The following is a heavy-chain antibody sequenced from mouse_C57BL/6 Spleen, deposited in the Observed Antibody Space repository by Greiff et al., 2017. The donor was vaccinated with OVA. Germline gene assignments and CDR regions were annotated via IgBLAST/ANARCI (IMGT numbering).Heavy chain of an antibody. D-gene: IGHD2-2*01. CDR3: AREGYDWYFDV. J-gene: IGHJ1*03. Sequence: EVKLQESGGGLVKPGGSLKLSCAASGFTFSDYGMHWVRQAPEKGLEWVAYISSGSSTIYYADTVKGRFTISRDNAKNTLFLQMTSLRSEDTAMYYCAREGYDWYFDVWGTGTTVTVSS. CDR1: GFTFSDYG. CDR2: ISSGSSTI. V-gene: IGHV5-17*01.